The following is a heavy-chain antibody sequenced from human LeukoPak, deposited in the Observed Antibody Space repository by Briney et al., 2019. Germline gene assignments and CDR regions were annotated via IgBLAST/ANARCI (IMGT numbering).Heavy chain of an antibody. CDR2: ISSNGGST. J-gene: IGHJ3*02. D-gene: IGHD6-19*01. CDR3: ARAGSGWYSGYDAFDI. V-gene: IGHV3-64*01. CDR1: GFTFSRYS. Sequence: GGSLRLSCAASGFTFSRYSMHCVRQASGKGLEYVSGISSNGGSTYYANSVKGRFTISRDNSKNTLYLQMGSLRAEDMAVYYCARAGSGWYSGYDAFDIWGQGTMVTVS.